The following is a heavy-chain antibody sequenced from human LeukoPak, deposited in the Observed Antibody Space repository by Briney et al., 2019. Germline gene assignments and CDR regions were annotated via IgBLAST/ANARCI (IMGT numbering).Heavy chain of an antibody. CDR1: GFPFSTYG. CDR2: ISYHGSNK. V-gene: IGHV3-30*18. CDR3: AKDPGGGCSTTTCYGDAVDI. J-gene: IGHJ3*02. Sequence: GGSLRLSCAASGFPFSTYGMHWVRQAPGKGLEWVAVISYHGSNKFYGESVKGRFTISRDKSKNTLYLQVNSLRVEDTAVYYCAKDPGGGCSTTTCYGDAVDIWGQGTMVTVSS. D-gene: IGHD2-2*01.